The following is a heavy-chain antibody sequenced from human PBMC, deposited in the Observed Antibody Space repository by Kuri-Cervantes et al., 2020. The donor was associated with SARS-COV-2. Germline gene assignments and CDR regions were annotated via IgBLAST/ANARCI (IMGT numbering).Heavy chain of an antibody. D-gene: IGHD3-3*01. CDR2: IYSGGST. CDR3: ARDGGFLEWFPPNYYYGMDV. CDR1: GFTVSSNY. V-gene: IGHV3-53*01. Sequence: GGSLRLSCAASGFTVSSNYMSWVRQAPGKGLEWVSVIYSGGSTYYADSVKGRFTISRDNSKNTLYLQMNSLRAEDTAVYYCARDGGFLEWFPPNYYYGMDVWGQGTTVTVSS. J-gene: IGHJ6*02.